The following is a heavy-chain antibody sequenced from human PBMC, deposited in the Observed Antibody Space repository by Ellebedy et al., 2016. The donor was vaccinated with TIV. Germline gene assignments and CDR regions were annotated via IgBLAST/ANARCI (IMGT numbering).Heavy chain of an antibody. CDR2: IYYTGSS. V-gene: IGHV4-59*01. D-gene: IGHD5-18*01. CDR1: AGSISNYY. CDR3: ARVQTTMEVFDF. J-gene: IGHJ4*02. Sequence: SETLSLTXTVSAGSISNYYWSWIRQPPGKGLEWIGYIYYTGSSTYNPSLRSRLTISLDTSKNQFSLNLSSVIAADTAVYFCARVQTTMEVFDFWGQGTLVTVSS.